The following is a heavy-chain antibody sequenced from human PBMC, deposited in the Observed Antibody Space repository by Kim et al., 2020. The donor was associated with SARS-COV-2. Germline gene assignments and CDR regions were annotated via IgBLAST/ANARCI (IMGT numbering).Heavy chain of an antibody. V-gene: IGHV3-11*06. D-gene: IGHD1-26*01. CDR3: ARRRPGSYYDY. Sequence: GGSLRLSCAASGFTFSDYYMSWIRQAPGKGLEWVSYIGSSSSYTNYLDSVKGRFIISRDNAKRSLYLQMNSLTAEDTAVYYCARRRPGSYYDYWGQGTLVTVSS. CDR2: IGSSSSYT. CDR1: GFTFSDYY. J-gene: IGHJ4*02.